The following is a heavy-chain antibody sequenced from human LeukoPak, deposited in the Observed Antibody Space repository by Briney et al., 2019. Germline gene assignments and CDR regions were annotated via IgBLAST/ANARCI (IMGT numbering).Heavy chain of an antibody. CDR1: GYTFTSYA. D-gene: IGHD2-2*01. CDR3: ARGGYCSSTSCHLAY. CDR2: INTNTGNP. J-gene: IGHJ4*02. V-gene: IGHV7-4-1*02. Sequence: ASVKVSCKASGYTFTSYAMNWVRQAPGQRLEWMGWINTNTGNPTYAQGFTGRFVFSLDTSVSTAYLQISSLKAEDTAVYYCARGGYCSSTSCHLAYWGQGTLVTVSS.